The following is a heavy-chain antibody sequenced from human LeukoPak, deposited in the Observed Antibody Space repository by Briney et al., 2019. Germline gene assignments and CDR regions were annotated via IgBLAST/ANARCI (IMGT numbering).Heavy chain of an antibody. CDR3: ARGADCSSTSCYLGAFDI. D-gene: IGHD2-2*01. CDR1: GYTFTSYD. CDR2: MNPNSGNT. V-gene: IGHV1-8*01. Sequence: ASVKVSCKASGYTFTSYDINWVQQATGQGLEWMGWMNPNSGNTGYAQKFQGRVTMTRNTSISTAYMELSSLRSEDTAVYYCARGADCSSTSCYLGAFDIWGQGTMVTVSS. J-gene: IGHJ3*02.